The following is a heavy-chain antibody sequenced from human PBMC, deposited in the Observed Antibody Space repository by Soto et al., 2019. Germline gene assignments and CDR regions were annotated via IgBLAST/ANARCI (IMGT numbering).Heavy chain of an antibody. J-gene: IGHJ4*01. CDR3: ARDQGARGYSGYDIDY. CDR1: GYTFTSYG. Sequence: ASVKVSCKASGYTFTSYGISWVRQAPGQGLEWMGWISAYNGNTNYAQKLQGRVTMTTDTSTSTAYMELRSLRSDDTAVYYCARDQGARGYSGYDIDYLGHGTLVTVSS. CDR2: ISAYNGNT. D-gene: IGHD5-12*01. V-gene: IGHV1-18*01.